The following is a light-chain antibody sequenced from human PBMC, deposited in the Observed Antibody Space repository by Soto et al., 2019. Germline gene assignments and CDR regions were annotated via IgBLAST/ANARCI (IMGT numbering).Light chain of an antibody. J-gene: IGKJ1*01. V-gene: IGKV3-20*01. CDR1: QTVTSNY. CDR3: QQYGSSPRT. Sequence: EAVLTQSPGTLSLSPGEGATLSCRASQTVTSNYLAWYRQTPGQAPRLLIYGISNRATGIADRFSGSGSGTHFTLIISRLEPEDFALYYCQQYGSSPRTFGQGTKVEIK. CDR2: GIS.